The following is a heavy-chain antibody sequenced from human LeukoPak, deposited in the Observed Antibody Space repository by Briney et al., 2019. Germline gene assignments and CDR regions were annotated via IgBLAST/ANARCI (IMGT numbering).Heavy chain of an antibody. CDR1: GFSYSSPG. D-gene: IGHD1-7*01. V-gene: IGHV3-21*01. Sequence: PGGSLRLSCTASGFSYSSPGMNWLRQAPGKGLEWVSSINGESTFKVYADSVKGRFTISRDNAKNSLYLQMDSLRAEDTAGYYCAKYQTGTWTSYDSSDIWGQGTLVTVSS. CDR2: INGESTFK. CDR3: AKYQTGTWTSYDSSDI. J-gene: IGHJ3*02.